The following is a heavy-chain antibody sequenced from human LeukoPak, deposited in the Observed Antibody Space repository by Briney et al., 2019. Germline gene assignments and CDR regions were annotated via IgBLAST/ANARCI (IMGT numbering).Heavy chain of an antibody. V-gene: IGHV1-2*02. CDR1: GYTFIDHY. CDR2: INPDSGAT. D-gene: IGHD1-26*01. Sequence: ASVKVYCKTSGYTFIDHYIHWVRQAPGQGPEWLGWINPDSGATNYAQKFQGRVTMTRDTAISTVYMGLSSLSSDDTAVYYCARDSSGSYLAFDFWGQGTLVTVSS. J-gene: IGHJ4*02. CDR3: ARDSSGSYLAFDF.